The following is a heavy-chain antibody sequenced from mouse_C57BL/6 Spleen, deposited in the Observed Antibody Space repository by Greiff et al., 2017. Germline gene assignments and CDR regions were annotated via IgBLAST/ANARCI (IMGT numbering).Heavy chain of an antibody. V-gene: IGHV1-22*01. CDR1: GYTFTDYN. J-gene: IGHJ3*01. Sequence: VQLQQSGPELVKPGASVKMSCKASGYTFTDYNMHWVKQSHGKSLEWIGYINPNNGGTSYNQKFKGKATLTVNKSSSTAYMELRSLTSEDSAVYYCAGYYYGSSSDWFAYWGQGTLVTVSA. CDR3: AGYYYGSSSDWFAY. CDR2: INPNNGGT. D-gene: IGHD1-1*01.